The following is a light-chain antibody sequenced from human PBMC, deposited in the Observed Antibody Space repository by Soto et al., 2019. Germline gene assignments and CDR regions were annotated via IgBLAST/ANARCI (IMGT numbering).Light chain of an antibody. J-gene: IGLJ3*02. V-gene: IGLV1-40*01. CDR3: QSYDSSLSGWV. CDR2: GNS. CDR1: SSNIGAGYG. Sequence: QSVLTQPPSVSGAPGQRVTISCTGSSSNIGAGYGVHWYQQLPGTAPKLLIYGNSNRPSGVPDRFSGSTAGTSASLAITGLRAEDEADYYCQSYDSSLSGWVFGGGTKLTVL.